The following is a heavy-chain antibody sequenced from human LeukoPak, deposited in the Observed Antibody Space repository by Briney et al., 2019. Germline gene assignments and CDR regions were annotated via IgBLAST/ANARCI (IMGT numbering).Heavy chain of an antibody. CDR2: IYYSGST. D-gene: IGHD1-20*01. J-gene: IGHJ5*02. CDR1: GGSVGSSIYY. CDR3: ARSDPDDNWNPYNWFDP. V-gene: IGHV4-39*01. Sequence: SETLSLTCTVSGGSVGSSIYYWGWIRQPPGKGLEWIGSIYYSGSTYYNPSLKSRVTMYVDTSKNQFYLRLSSVTAADTAIYYCARSDPDDNWNPYNWFDPWGQGTLVTVSS.